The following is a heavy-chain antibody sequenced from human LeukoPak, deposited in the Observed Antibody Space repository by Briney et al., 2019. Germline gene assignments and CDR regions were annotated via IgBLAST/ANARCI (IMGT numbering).Heavy chain of an antibody. V-gene: IGHV3-23*01. CDR2: FSGSGGNT. Sequence: GGSLRLSCAASGFTFSSYAMTWVRQAPGKGLEWVSSFSGSGGNTYYADSVEGRFTISRDNSKNTLYLQMSRLRTEDKAVYYCAKMKGISMVRGTFDDWGQGTLVTVSS. J-gene: IGHJ4*02. CDR3: AKMKGISMVRGTFDD. D-gene: IGHD3-10*01. CDR1: GFTFSSYA.